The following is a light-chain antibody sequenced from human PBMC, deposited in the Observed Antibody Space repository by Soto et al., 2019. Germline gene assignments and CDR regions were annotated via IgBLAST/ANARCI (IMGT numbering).Light chain of an antibody. V-gene: IGKV2-28*01. Sequence: DIVMTQSPLSLPVTPGEPASISCSSSQSLLHSNGFNYLDWYLQKPGQSPQLLIYLGSNRASGVPDRFSGSGSGTDFTLKISRVEAEDVGEYYCMQTLQTPHIFTFGPGTKVDIK. CDR2: LGS. CDR1: QSLLHSNGFNY. CDR3: MQTLQTPHIFT. J-gene: IGKJ3*01.